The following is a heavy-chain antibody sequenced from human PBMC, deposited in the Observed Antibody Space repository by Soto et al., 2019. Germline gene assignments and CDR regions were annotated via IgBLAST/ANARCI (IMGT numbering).Heavy chain of an antibody. V-gene: IGHV3-23*01. CDR1: GFAFSSYA. Sequence: EVQLLESGGGLVQPGGSLRLSCAASGFAFSSYAMSWVRQAPGKGLEWVSAVSGSGSNTYYADSVKGRFTIFRDNSKNPLYLQMNSLRAEDTAVSYCAKGRGAFDYWGQGTLVTVSS. CDR2: VSGSGSNT. J-gene: IGHJ4*02. CDR3: AKGRGAFDY.